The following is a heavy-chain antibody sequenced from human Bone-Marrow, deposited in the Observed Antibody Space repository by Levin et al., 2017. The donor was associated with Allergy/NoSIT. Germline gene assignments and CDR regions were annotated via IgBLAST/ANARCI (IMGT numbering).Heavy chain of an antibody. CDR1: TGTFDFHV. Sequence: GGSLRLSCKASTGTFDFHVITWVRQAPGHGFEWMGGIIPLFGTTNYAQKFQDRVTISADKSTGTVYMELRSLRLEDTAVYYCARASDVDVWGHGTTVTVSS. CDR2: IIPLFGTT. CDR3: ARASDVDV. J-gene: IGHJ6*02. V-gene: IGHV1-69*06.